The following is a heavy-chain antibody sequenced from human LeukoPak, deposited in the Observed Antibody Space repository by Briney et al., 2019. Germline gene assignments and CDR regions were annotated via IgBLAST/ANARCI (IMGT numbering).Heavy chain of an antibody. CDR3: AKDEIPLRYFDWLSYYFDY. CDR2: ISGRGGST. J-gene: IGHJ4*02. CDR1: GFTFSSYA. V-gene: IGHV3-23*01. Sequence: GGSLRLSCAASGFTFSSYAMSWVRQAPGKGLEWVSAISGRGGSTYYADSVKGRFTISRDNSKNTLYLQMNSLRAEDTAVYYCAKDEIPLRYFDWLSYYFDYWGQGTLVTVSS. D-gene: IGHD3-9*01.